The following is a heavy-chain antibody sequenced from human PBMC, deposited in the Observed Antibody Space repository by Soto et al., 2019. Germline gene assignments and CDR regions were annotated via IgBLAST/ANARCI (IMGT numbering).Heavy chain of an antibody. CDR1: GFTFSIHG. Sequence: QVQLVESGGGVVQPGRSLRLSCVASGFTFSIHGMHWVRQAPGKGPEWVAIISHDARTKYYAESVKGRFTVSRDNSRDTWELQMDSLRVEYTAVYYCAKDQVPYCDSCSGKNWFGPCGHVTRVTVSS. D-gene: IGHD3-3*01. V-gene: IGHV3-30*18. J-gene: IGHJ5*02. CDR2: ISHDARTK. CDR3: AKDQVPYCDSCSGKNWFGP.